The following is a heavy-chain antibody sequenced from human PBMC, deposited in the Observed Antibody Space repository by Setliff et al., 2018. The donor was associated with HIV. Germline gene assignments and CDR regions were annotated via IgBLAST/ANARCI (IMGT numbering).Heavy chain of an antibody. CDR2: IRTKANSYAT. CDR3: IPGGSSSIFFPH. Sequence: PGGSLRLSCAASGFGFSGSAMHWVRQASGKGQEWVGHIRTKANSYATVYAASVKGRFTISRDDAKNTAYLQMSSLKTEDTALYYCIPGGSSSIFFPHWGRGTLVTVSS. CDR1: GFGFSGSA. D-gene: IGHD2-2*01. J-gene: IGHJ4*02. V-gene: IGHV3-73*01.